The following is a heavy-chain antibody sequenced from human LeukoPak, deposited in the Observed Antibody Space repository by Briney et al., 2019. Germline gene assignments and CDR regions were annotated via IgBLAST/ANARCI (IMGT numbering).Heavy chain of an antibody. D-gene: IGHD2-15*01. J-gene: IGHJ5*02. CDR2: INPSGGST. V-gene: IGHV1-46*01. CDR1: GYTFTSYY. Sequence: ATVKVSCKASGYTFTSYYMHWVRQAPGQGLEWMGIINPSGGSTSYAQKFQGRVTMTRDTSTSTVYMELSSLRSEDTAVYYCARDQMRKYCSGGSCYSYNWFDPWGQGTLVTVSS. CDR3: ARDQMRKYCSGGSCYSYNWFDP.